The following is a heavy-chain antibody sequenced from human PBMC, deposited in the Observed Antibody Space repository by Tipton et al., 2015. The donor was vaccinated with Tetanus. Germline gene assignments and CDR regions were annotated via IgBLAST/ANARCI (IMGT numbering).Heavy chain of an antibody. Sequence: TLSLTCTVSGGSISSYYWSWIRQPAGKGLEWIGRIYTSGSTNYNPSLKSRVTISVDTSKNQFSLKLSSVTAADTAVYYCARGQELFLVATVVSLFDYWGQGTLVTVSS. V-gene: IGHV4-4*07. CDR1: GGSISSYY. J-gene: IGHJ4*02. CDR2: IYTSGST. CDR3: ARGQELFLVATVVSLFDY. D-gene: IGHD5-12*01.